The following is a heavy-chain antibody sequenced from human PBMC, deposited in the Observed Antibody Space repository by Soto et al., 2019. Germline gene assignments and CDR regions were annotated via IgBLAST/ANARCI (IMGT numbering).Heavy chain of an antibody. J-gene: IGHJ4*02. CDR3: TLYDALFFDF. CDR2: ISYDGSNK. V-gene: IGHV3-30*03. Sequence: GGSLRLSCAASGFTFSSYGMHWVRQAPGKGLEWVAVISYDGSNKYYADSVKGRFTISRDNSKKSLYLQMNSLRAEDTAVYYCTLYDALFFDFWSQGALVTVSS. CDR1: GFTFSSYG. D-gene: IGHD2-8*01.